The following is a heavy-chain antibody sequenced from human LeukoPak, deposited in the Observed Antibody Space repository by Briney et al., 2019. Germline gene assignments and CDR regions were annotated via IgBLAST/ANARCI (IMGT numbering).Heavy chain of an antibody. CDR3: ARAGRIPVTGTIGGFDY. D-gene: IGHD6-19*01. CDR1: GGSIRSFY. CDR2: ISDSGGT. V-gene: IGHV4-59*01. J-gene: IGHJ4*02. Sequence: SETLSLTCTVSGGSIRSFYWSWIRQPPGKGLEWIGFISDSGGTSYNPSLKSRVTISVDASKNQFSLKLSSVTAADTAVYYCARAGRIPVTGTIGGFDYWGQGTLVTVSS.